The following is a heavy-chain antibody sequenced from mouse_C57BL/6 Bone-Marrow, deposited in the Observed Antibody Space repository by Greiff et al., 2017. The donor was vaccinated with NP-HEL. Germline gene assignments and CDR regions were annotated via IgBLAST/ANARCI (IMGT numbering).Heavy chain of an antibody. CDR1: GYTFTDYY. J-gene: IGHJ2*01. D-gene: IGHD3-3*01. Sequence: EVKLMESGPVLVKPGASVKMSCKASGYTFTDYYMNWVKQSPGKSLEWIGVINPYNGGSSYNHTFKVKATLTVNKSSSTAYMELNSLTSEDSAVYYCARGGWDYFDYWGQGTTLTVSS. CDR3: ARGGWDYFDY. CDR2: INPYNGGS. V-gene: IGHV1-19*01.